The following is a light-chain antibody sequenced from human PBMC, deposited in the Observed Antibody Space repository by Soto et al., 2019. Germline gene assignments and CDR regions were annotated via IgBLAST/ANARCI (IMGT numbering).Light chain of an antibody. CDR1: QSVGGY. CDR3: QQRNGWPRT. J-gene: IGKJ1*01. Sequence: EIVLTQSPATLSLSPGDRATLFCRASQSVGGYLGWYQQRPGQAPRLLIYDASNRVPGVPDRFSASGSGTDFTLTISRLEPEDFGVYYCQQRNGWPRTFGQGTTVEIK. CDR2: DAS. V-gene: IGKV3-11*01.